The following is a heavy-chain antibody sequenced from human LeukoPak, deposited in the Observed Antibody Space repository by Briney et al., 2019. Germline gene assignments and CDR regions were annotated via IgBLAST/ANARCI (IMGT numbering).Heavy chain of an antibody. CDR2: IYHGGST. D-gene: IGHD6-19*01. V-gene: IGHV4-38-2*02. CDR3: AREKSSGYWYFDL. J-gene: IGHJ2*01. CDR1: GYSLTSGYY. Sequence: SETLSLTCAVSGYSLTSGYYWGWIRQPPGKGLDYIGSIYHGGSTYYNPTLRSRVTVSVDTSTNQFSLRLSSVTAADTAVYYCAREKSSGYWYFDLWGRGTLVTVSS.